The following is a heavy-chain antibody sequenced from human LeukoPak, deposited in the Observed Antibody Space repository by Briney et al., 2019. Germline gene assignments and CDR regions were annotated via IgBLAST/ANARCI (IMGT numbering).Heavy chain of an antibody. CDR3: ASESSGRMDDAFDI. J-gene: IGHJ3*02. D-gene: IGHD6-19*01. CDR1: GYTFTTYG. Sequence: ASVKVSCKASGYTFTTYGISWVRQAPGQGLEWMGWISAYDGNTNYAQKFQGTVTMTTDTSTSTAYMELRSLRSDGTAVYYCASESSGRMDDAFDIWGQGTMVTVSS. V-gene: IGHV1-18*01. CDR2: ISAYDGNT.